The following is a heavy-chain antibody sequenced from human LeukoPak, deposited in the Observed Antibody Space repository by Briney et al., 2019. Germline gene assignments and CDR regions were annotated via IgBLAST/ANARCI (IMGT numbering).Heavy chain of an antibody. Sequence: HGESLKISCKGSGYSFTNFWIGWVRQMPGKGLEWMGIIYPGDSDTRYSPSFQGQVTISAAKSISTAYRQWSSLKASDTAMYYCARLLGATSGWDYFDYWGQGTLVTVSS. J-gene: IGHJ4*02. CDR3: ARLLGATSGWDYFDY. D-gene: IGHD1-26*01. V-gene: IGHV5-51*01. CDR1: GYSFTNFW. CDR2: IYPGDSDT.